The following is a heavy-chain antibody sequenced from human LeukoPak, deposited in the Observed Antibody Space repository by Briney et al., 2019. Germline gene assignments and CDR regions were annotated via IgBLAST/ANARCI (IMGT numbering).Heavy chain of an antibody. Sequence: ASVTVSCKASGYTFTSYGISWVRQAPGQGLEWMGWMNPNSGNTGYAQKFQGRVTMTRNTSIGTAYMELSSLRSEDTAVYYCARGGDITISENGMDVWGQGTTVTVSS. V-gene: IGHV1-8*02. D-gene: IGHD3-3*01. CDR2: MNPNSGNT. CDR3: ARGGDITISENGMDV. CDR1: GYTFTSYG. J-gene: IGHJ6*02.